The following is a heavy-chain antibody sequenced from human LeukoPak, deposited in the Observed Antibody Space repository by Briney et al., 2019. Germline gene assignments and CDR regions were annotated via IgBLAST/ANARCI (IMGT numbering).Heavy chain of an antibody. V-gene: IGHV4-59*01. J-gene: IGHJ4*02. CDR3: ARGGGPGYSYGSPPYIDY. CDR1: GGSISSYY. CDR2: IYYSGST. D-gene: IGHD5-18*01. Sequence: PSETLSLTCTVSGGSISSYYWSWIRQPPGKGLEWIGYIYYSGSTNYNASLKSRVTISVDTSKNQFSLKLSSVTAADTAVYYCARGGGPGYSYGSPPYIDYWGQGTLVTVSS.